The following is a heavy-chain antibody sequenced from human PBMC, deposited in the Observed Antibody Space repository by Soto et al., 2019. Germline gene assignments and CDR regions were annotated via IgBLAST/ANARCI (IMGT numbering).Heavy chain of an antibody. CDR3: VTGTYHSDDAYDI. J-gene: IGHJ3*02. D-gene: IGHD1-26*01. CDR1: GFTFSDHF. V-gene: IGHV3-11*06. CDR2: INGGSTYT. Sequence: GGSLRLSCKGSGFTFSDHFMSWIRQAPGKGLEFVSYINGGSTYTDYAVSVKGRFTISRDNARNSLYLQMNSLRVEDTAVYFCVTGTYHSDDAYDIWGQGTMVTVSS.